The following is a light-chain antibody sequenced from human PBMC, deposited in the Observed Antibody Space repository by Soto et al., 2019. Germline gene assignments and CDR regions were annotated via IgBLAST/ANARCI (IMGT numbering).Light chain of an antibody. CDR2: GAS. Sequence: EKVMTQSPATLSVSPGERATLSCRASQSVSSNLAWYQQQPGQAPRLLIYGASTRATGIPARFSGSGSGTEFTLTISSLQSEDFAVYYCQQYNNWPPYTFGQGTKPEIK. CDR1: QSVSSN. CDR3: QQYNNWPPYT. V-gene: IGKV3-15*01. J-gene: IGKJ2*01.